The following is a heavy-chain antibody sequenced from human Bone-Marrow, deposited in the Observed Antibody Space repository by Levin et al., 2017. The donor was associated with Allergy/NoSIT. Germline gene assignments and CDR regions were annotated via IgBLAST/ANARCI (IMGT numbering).Heavy chain of an antibody. CDR2: IYPGDSDT. Sequence: ASVKVSCQASGYRFSSNWIAWVRQMPGKGLEWMGTIYPGDSDTRYSPSFEGQVTISADKSISTAYLQWRSLKASDSAMYYCAKVYGYFDSSGVLYYFDYWGQGTLVTVSS. D-gene: IGHD3-22*01. J-gene: IGHJ4*02. CDR3: AKVYGYFDSSGVLYYFDY. V-gene: IGHV5-51*01. CDR1: GYRFSSNW.